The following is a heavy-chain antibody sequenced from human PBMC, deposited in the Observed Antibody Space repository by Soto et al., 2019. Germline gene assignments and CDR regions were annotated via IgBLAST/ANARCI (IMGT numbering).Heavy chain of an antibody. CDR1: GYTFTSYG. CDR2: ISAYNGNT. D-gene: IGHD4-17*01. V-gene: IGHV1-18*01. CDR3: ARGLYDYGDYSDAFDI. Sequence: QVQLVQSGAEVKKPGASVKVSCKASGYTFTSYGISWVRQAPGQGLEWMGWISAYNGNTNYAQKLQGRVTMTTDTPTRTAYMELRSQRSDDTAVYYCARGLYDYGDYSDAFDIWGQGTIVTVSS. J-gene: IGHJ3*02.